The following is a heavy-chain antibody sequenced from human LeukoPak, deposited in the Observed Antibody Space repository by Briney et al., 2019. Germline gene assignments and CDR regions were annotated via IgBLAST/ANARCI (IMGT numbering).Heavy chain of an antibody. Sequence: HPGGSLRLSCAASGFTFSSYAMHWVRQAPGKGLEWVAVISYDGSNKYYADSVKGRFTISRDNSKNTLYLQMNSLRAEDTAVYYCARAPRYCSGGSCYWFDPWGQGTLVTVSS. CDR2: ISYDGSNK. J-gene: IGHJ5*02. CDR1: GFTFSSYA. V-gene: IGHV3-30-3*01. D-gene: IGHD2-15*01. CDR3: ARAPRYCSGGSCYWFDP.